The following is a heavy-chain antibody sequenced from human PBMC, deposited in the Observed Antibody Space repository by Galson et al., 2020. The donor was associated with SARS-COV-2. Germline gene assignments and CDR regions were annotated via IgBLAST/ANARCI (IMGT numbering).Heavy chain of an antibody. CDR2: ITQSGSV. CDR1: GGSFSGHY. J-gene: IGHJ4*02. D-gene: IGHD3-22*01. V-gene: IGHV4-34*01. Sequence: SETLSLTCAVYGGSFSGHYWSWISQSPGKGLEWIGEITQSGSVNYNQSLKSRVTLSADTSKNQFSLALRSVTAADTAVYYCARGLFQTTMVIVVFTSGSFYFDSWGQGTLVSVSS. CDR3: ARGLFQTTMVIVVFTSGSFYFDS.